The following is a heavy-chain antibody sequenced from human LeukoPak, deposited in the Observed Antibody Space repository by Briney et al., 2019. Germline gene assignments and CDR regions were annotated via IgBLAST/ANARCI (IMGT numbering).Heavy chain of an antibody. Sequence: SETLSLTCTVSGGSISSSSYYWGWIRQPPGKGRGWIGSIYYSGSTYYNPSLKSRVTISVDTSKNQFSLKLSSVTAADTAVYYCARQTAYYYDSSGYLYYFDYWGQGTRVTVSS. D-gene: IGHD3-22*01. J-gene: IGHJ4*02. CDR1: GGSISSSSYY. CDR2: IYYSGST. V-gene: IGHV4-39*01. CDR3: ARQTAYYYDSSGYLYYFDY.